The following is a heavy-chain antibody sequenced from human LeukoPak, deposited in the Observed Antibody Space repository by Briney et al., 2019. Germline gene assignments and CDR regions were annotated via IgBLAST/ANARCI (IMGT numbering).Heavy chain of an antibody. CDR1: GFSFSGHW. V-gene: IGHV3-74*01. J-gene: IGHJ4*02. D-gene: IGHD6-6*01. CDR2: ISPTGSTT. Sequence: GGSLRLSCTASGFSFSGHWMHWARQLPGKGLVWVSRISPTGSTTSYADSVKGRFTVSRDNAKNTLYLQVNNLRAEDTAVYYCARRPNSNWSGLDFWGQGTLLTVSS. CDR3: ARRPNSNWSGLDF.